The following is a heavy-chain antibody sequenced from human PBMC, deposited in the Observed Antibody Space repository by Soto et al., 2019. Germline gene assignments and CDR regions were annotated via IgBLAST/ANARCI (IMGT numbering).Heavy chain of an antibody. CDR1: GFTFSSYA. CDR3: AKSLGYSYAISYAEYFQH. D-gene: IGHD5-18*01. V-gene: IGHV3-23*01. CDR2: ISGSGGST. J-gene: IGHJ1*01. Sequence: GGSLRLSCAASGFTFSSYAMSWVRQAPGKGLEWVSAISGSGGSTYYADSVKGRFTISRDNSKNTLYLQMNSLRAEDTAVYYCAKSLGYSYAISYAEYFQHWGQGTLVTVSS.